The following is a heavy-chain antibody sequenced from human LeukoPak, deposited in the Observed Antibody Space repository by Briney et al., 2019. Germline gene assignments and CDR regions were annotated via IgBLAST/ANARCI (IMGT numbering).Heavy chain of an antibody. V-gene: IGHV4-39*07. CDR3: AVGLNDFWSPNNWFDP. CDR1: GGSIRSSYYY. D-gene: IGHD3-3*01. Sequence: PSETLSLTCTVSGGSIRSSYYYWGWIRQPPGKGLEWIGSIYDSGSTYYNPSLKSRVTISVDMSKNQFSLKLSSVTAADTAVYYCAVGLNDFWSPNNWFDPWGQGTLVTVSS. J-gene: IGHJ5*02. CDR2: IYDSGST.